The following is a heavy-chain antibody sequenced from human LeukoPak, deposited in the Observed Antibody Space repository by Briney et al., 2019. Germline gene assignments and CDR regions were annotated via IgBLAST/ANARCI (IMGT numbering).Heavy chain of an antibody. CDR2: ISYDGSNK. Sequence: PGGSLRLSCAASGLTFSSYAMHWVRQAPGKGLEWVAVISYDGSNKYYADSVKGRFTISRDNSKNTLYLQMNSLRAEDTAVYYCARAGGSSWYNWFDPWGQGTLVTVSS. V-gene: IGHV3-30-3*01. D-gene: IGHD6-13*01. J-gene: IGHJ5*02. CDR1: GLTFSSYA. CDR3: ARAGGSSWYNWFDP.